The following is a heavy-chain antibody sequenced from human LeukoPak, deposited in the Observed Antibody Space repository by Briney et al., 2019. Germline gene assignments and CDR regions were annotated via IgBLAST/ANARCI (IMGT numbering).Heavy chain of an antibody. CDR2: ISSSSSTI. D-gene: IGHD3-10*02. Sequence: GGSLRLSCAASGFTFSSYSMNWVRQAPGKGLEWVSYISSSSSTIYYADSVKGRFTISRDNAKNSRYLQMNSLRAEDTAVYYCAELGITMIGGVWGKGTTVTISS. CDR3: AELGITMIGGV. V-gene: IGHV3-48*01. J-gene: IGHJ6*04. CDR1: GFTFSSYS.